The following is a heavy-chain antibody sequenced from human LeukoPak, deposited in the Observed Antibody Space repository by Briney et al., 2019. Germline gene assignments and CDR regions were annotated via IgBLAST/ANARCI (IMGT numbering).Heavy chain of an antibody. CDR1: GGTFSSYA. Sequence: ASVKVSCKASGGTFSSYAISWVRQAPGQGLEWMRRIIPILGIANYAQKFQGRVTITADKSTSTAYMELSSLRSEDTAVYYCASLAAITIFGVVIGDFQHWGQGTLVTVSS. CDR2: IIPILGIA. V-gene: IGHV1-69*04. D-gene: IGHD3-3*01. CDR3: ASLAAITIFGVVIGDFQH. J-gene: IGHJ1*01.